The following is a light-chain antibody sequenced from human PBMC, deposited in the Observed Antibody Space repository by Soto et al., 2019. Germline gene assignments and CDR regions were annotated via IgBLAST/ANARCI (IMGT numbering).Light chain of an antibody. CDR1: QSINTRY. Sequence: EIVLTQSPGTLSLSPGERATISCRASQSINTRYLAWYQQKPGQAPRLLIYGASSRAIGIPDRFSGSGSVTYSTLTISSLAPEDFAVYCCQQFGNSVYTFGQGTKLEIK. CDR2: GAS. J-gene: IGKJ2*01. CDR3: QQFGNSVYT. V-gene: IGKV3-20*01.